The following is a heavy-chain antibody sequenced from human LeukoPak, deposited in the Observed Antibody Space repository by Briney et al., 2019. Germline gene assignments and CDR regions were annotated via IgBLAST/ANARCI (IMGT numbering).Heavy chain of an antibody. J-gene: IGHJ4*02. CDR2: IIPIFGTA. V-gene: IGHV1-69*05. CDR1: GYTFTSYG. Sequence: ASVKVSCKASGYTFTSYGISWVRQAPGQGLEWMGGIIPIFGTANYAQKFQGRVTITTDESTSTAYMELSSLRSEDTAVYYCARVVRSSSWYYYFDFWGQGTLVTVSS. CDR3: ARVVRSSSWYYYFDF. D-gene: IGHD6-13*01.